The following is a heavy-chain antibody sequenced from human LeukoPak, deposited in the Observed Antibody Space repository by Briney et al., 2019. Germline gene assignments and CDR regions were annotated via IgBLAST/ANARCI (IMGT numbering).Heavy chain of an antibody. Sequence: AGGSLRLSCAASGFTLSSYWMSWVRQAPGKGLEWVANIKQDGSEKYYVDSVKGRFTISRDNAKNSLYLQMNSLRAEDTAVYYCARDNSQLLWFGELCPICGFNYFDYWGQGTLVTVSS. CDR3: ARDNSQLLWFGELCPICGFNYFDY. D-gene: IGHD3-10*01. J-gene: IGHJ4*02. V-gene: IGHV3-7*01. CDR1: GFTLSSYW. CDR2: IKQDGSEK.